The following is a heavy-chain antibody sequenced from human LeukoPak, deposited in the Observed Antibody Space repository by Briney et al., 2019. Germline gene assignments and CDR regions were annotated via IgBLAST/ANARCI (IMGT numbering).Heavy chain of an antibody. CDR3: ARGRAQTWELPSFLFDP. V-gene: IGHV1-18*04. CDR1: GYTFTSHG. J-gene: IGHJ5*02. D-gene: IGHD1-26*01. Sequence: ASVKVSCKASGYTFTSHGISWVRQAPGQGLDLMAWISAYNGHTNYAQKLQGRVTMTTDTSTSTAYMELRSLRSDDTAVYYRARGRAQTWELPSFLFDPWGQGTLVTVSS. CDR2: ISAYNGHT.